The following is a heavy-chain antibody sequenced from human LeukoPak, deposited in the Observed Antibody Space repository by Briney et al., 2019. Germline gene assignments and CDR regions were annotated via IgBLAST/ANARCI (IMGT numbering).Heavy chain of an antibody. J-gene: IGHJ4*02. V-gene: IGHV1-69*05. Sequence: SVKVSCKASGGTFSSYAISWVRQAPGQGLEWMGGIIPIFGTANYAQKFQGRVTMTTDTSTSTAYMELRSLRSDDTAVYYCARDNDYNPLVYWGQGTLVTVSS. D-gene: IGHD1-14*01. CDR3: ARDNDYNPLVY. CDR1: GGTFSSYA. CDR2: IIPIFGTA.